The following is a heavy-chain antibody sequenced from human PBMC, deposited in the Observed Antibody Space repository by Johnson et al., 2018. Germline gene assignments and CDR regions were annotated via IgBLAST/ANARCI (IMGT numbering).Heavy chain of an antibody. V-gene: IGHV3-30*18. CDR1: GFTFSSYD. Sequence: QVQLVESGGGVVQXGRSXRLXCAASGFTFSSYDMHWVRQGPGKGLEWVAVISYDGSHKYYADFVKGRFTISRDNSKNTLYLQMNSLRAEDTAVYYCAKDGPPGSSSWSEYFQHWGQGTLLTVSS. CDR2: ISYDGSHK. D-gene: IGHD6-13*01. CDR3: AKDGPPGSSSWSEYFQH. J-gene: IGHJ1*01.